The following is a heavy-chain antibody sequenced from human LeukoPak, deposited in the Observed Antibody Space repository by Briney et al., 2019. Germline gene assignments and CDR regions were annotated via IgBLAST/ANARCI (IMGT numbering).Heavy chain of an antibody. D-gene: IGHD6-13*01. V-gene: IGHV6-1*01. CDR2: TYFRYKWYS. J-gene: IGHJ4*02. Sequence: SQTLSLTCVISGDSVSSNSAAWNWIRQSPSRGLEWLGWTYFRYKWYSDYTMSVKGRITINGDTSKNQFSLQLNSVTPEDTAVYFCARSIPATGNNLDYWGQGTRFTVSS. CDR3: ARSIPATGNNLDY. CDR1: GDSVSSNSAA.